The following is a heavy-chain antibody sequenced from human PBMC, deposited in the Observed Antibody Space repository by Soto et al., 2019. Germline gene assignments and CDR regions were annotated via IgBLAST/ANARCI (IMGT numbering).Heavy chain of an antibody. CDR1: GFTFSSYS. D-gene: IGHD4-17*01. Sequence: GGSLRLSCAASGFTFSSYSMNWVRQAPGKGLEWVSSISSSSSYIYYADSVKGRFTISRDNAKNSLYLQMNSLRAEDTAVYYCARDLHDYGDYRDWYFDLWGRGTLVTVSS. CDR3: ARDLHDYGDYRDWYFDL. V-gene: IGHV3-21*01. CDR2: ISSSSSYI. J-gene: IGHJ2*01.